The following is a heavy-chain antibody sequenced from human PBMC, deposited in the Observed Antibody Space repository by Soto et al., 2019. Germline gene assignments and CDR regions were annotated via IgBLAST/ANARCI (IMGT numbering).Heavy chain of an antibody. CDR3: AVRGGGSGWYYFDY. CDR1: GFTFSSYA. CDR2: ISGSGGST. D-gene: IGHD6-19*01. J-gene: IGHJ4*02. Sequence: GGSLRLSCAASGFTFSSYAMSWVRQAPGKGLEWVSAISGSGGSTYYADSVKGRFTISRDNSKNTLYLQMNSLRAEDTSVYYCAVRGGGSGWYYFDYWGQGTLVTFSS. V-gene: IGHV3-23*01.